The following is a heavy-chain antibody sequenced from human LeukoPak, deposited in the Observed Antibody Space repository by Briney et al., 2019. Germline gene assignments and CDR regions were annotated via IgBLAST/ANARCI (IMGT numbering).Heavy chain of an antibody. Sequence: GGSLRLSCAASGFTFSNAWMSWVRQVPGKGLEWVGRIKSKTDGGTTDYAAPVKGRFTISRDDSKNTLYLQMNSLKTEDTAVYYCTTEVVVVVAATNWFDPWGQGTLVTVSS. CDR1: GFTFSNAW. J-gene: IGHJ5*02. V-gene: IGHV3-15*01. CDR2: IKSKTDGGTT. D-gene: IGHD2-15*01. CDR3: TTEVVVVVAATNWFDP.